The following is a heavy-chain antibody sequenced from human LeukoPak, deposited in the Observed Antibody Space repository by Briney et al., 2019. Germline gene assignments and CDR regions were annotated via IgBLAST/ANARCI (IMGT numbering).Heavy chain of an antibody. CDR1: GFTFSSYW. CDR3: ARTSSTNNWFDP. Sequence: GSLRLSCAASGFTFSSYWMNWARQHPGEGLEWIGFIYDSGNAYYNPSYNPSLKSRVTISVDKSKNQFSLKVRSVTAADTAVYYCARTSSTNNWFDPWGQGTLVTVSS. CDR2: IYDSGNA. J-gene: IGHJ5*02. D-gene: IGHD6-13*01. V-gene: IGHV4-4*02.